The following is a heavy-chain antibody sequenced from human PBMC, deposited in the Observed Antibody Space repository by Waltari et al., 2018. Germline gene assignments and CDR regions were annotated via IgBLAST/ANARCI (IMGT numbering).Heavy chain of an antibody. CDR2: VNPDGGDT. Sequence: QVQLVQSGTEVKKPGASVKVSCKASGYTFSIYDFNWVRQAAGQGLEWMGGVNPDGGDTGYARRFQARVTFTRNTSIKPPYMGRGSLSPGDTAIYYGTNTPVGAAGASWFDPWGQGTLSSSPQ. D-gene: IGHD2-15*01. CDR1: GYTFSIYD. CDR3: TNTPVGAAGASWFDP. J-gene: IGHJ5*02. V-gene: IGHV1-8*03.